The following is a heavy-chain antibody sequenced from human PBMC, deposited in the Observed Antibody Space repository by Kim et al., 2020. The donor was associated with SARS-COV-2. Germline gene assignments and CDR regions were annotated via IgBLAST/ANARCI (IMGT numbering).Heavy chain of an antibody. V-gene: IGHV1-46*01. D-gene: IGHD6-13*01. J-gene: IGHJ4*02. CDR3: ARGYSSILYIAY. CDR2: INPSAGST. Sequence: ASVKVSCKASGYTFTSYYMHWVRQAPGQGLEWMVIINPSAGSTSYAQKFQGRVTMTRDTATSTVYMELSSLKSEDTAAYYCARGYSSILYIAYWGQGTLVTVSS. CDR1: GYTFTSYY.